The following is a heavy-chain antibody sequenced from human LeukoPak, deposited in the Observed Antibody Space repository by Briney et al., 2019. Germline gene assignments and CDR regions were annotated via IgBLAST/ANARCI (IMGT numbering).Heavy chain of an antibody. V-gene: IGHV3-21*01. J-gene: IGHJ4*02. Sequence: PGGSLRLSCAASGFTFSSYSMNWVRQAPGKGLEWVSSISSSSSYIYYADSVKGRFTISRDNSKNTLYLQMNSLRAEDTAVYYCAKDTGMVVAAANYWGQGTLVTVSS. D-gene: IGHD2-15*01. CDR1: GFTFSSYS. CDR3: AKDTGMVVAAANY. CDR2: ISSSSSYI.